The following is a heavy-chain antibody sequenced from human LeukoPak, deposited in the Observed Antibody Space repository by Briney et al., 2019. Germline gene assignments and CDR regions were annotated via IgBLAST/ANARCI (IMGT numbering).Heavy chain of an antibody. J-gene: IGHJ6*03. CDR2: INPNSGGT. V-gene: IGHV1-2*02. CDR3: ARSYYYGSESIYYYYMDV. CDR1: GYTFTGYY. D-gene: IGHD3-10*01. Sequence: ASVKVSCKASGYTFTGYYMHWVRQAPGQGLEWMGWINPNSGGTNYAQKCQGRGIMTRDTAISTAYMELSRLRSDDTAVYYCARSYYYGSESIYYYYMDVWGKGTTVTVSS.